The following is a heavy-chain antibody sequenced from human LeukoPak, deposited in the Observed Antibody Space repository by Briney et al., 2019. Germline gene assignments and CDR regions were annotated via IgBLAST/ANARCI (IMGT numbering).Heavy chain of an antibody. D-gene: IGHD3-3*01. CDR2: IYYSGST. Sequence: SETLSLTCTVSGGSISSYYWSWIRQPPGKGLEWIGYIYYSGSTNYNPSLKSRVTIPVDTSKNQFSLKLSSVTAADTAVYYCARGGTYYDFWSGYYPYYFDYWGQGTLVTVSS. V-gene: IGHV4-59*01. J-gene: IGHJ4*02. CDR3: ARGGTYYDFWSGYYPYYFDY. CDR1: GGSISSYY.